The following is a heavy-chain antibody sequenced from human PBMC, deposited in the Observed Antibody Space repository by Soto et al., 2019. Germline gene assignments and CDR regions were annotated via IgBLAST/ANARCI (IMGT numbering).Heavy chain of an antibody. CDR2: ISGSGGST. CDR3: AVYCSGGSCPLYYMDV. CDR1: GFTFSNCP. D-gene: IGHD2-15*01. V-gene: IGHV3-23*01. Sequence: AVSLSQSSSSSGFTFSNCPLNVVRQAPGKGLEWVSAISGSGGSTYYADSLKGRFTISRDNSKNTLYLQMNSLRAEDTAVYYCAVYCSGGSCPLYYMDVWGKGT. J-gene: IGHJ6*03.